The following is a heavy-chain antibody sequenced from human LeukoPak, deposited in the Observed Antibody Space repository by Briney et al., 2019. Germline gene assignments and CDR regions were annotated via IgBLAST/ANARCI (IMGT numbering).Heavy chain of an antibody. Sequence: PGGSLRLSCAASGFTLSSYAMSWVRQAPGKGLEWVSGIRGSGGSTYYADSVKGRFTISRDNSKNTLYLQMNSLRAEDTAVYYCAKVETAAAATLRGFDYWGQGTLVTVSS. CDR3: AKVETAAAATLRGFDY. D-gene: IGHD6-13*01. J-gene: IGHJ4*02. CDR1: GFTLSSYA. CDR2: IRGSGGST. V-gene: IGHV3-23*01.